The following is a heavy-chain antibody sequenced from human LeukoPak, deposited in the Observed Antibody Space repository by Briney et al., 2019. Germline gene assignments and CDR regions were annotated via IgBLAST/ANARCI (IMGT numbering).Heavy chain of an antibody. D-gene: IGHD3-22*01. Sequence: KAGGSLRLSCAASGFTFSSYAMSWVRQAPGKGLEWVSSISSSSSYIYYADSVKGRFTISRDNAKNSLYLQMNSLRAEETAVYYCAREPYDSSGLDYWGQGTLVTVSS. CDR3: AREPYDSSGLDY. CDR1: GFTFSSYA. J-gene: IGHJ4*02. V-gene: IGHV3-21*01. CDR2: ISSSSSYI.